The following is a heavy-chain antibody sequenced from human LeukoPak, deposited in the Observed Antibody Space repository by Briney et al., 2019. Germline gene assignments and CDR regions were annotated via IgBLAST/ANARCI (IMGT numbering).Heavy chain of an antibody. J-gene: IGHJ5*02. D-gene: IGHD6-13*01. CDR3: ARGLAAAGNWFDP. CDR1: GYTFTGYY. V-gene: IGHV1-2*02. Sequence: ASVKVSCKASGYTFTGYYMHWVRQAPGQGLEWMGWINPNSGGTNYAQKFQGRVTMTRDTSISTAYMELRRLRSDDTAVYYCARGLAAAGNWFDPWGQGTLVTVSS. CDR2: INPNSGGT.